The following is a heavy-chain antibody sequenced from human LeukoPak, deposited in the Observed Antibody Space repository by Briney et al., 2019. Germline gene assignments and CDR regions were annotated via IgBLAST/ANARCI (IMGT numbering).Heavy chain of an antibody. CDR1: GFTVSSNY. CDR2: IYSGGST. J-gene: IGHJ3*02. D-gene: IGHD6-13*01. CDR3: ARVGSSSLLNAFDI. Sequence: GGSLRLSCAASGFTVSSNYMNWVRQAPGKGLEWVSIIYSGGSTYYADSVRGRFTISRDNSKNTLYLQMNSLRADDTAVYYCARVGSSSLLNAFDIWGQGTMVTVSS. V-gene: IGHV3-53*01.